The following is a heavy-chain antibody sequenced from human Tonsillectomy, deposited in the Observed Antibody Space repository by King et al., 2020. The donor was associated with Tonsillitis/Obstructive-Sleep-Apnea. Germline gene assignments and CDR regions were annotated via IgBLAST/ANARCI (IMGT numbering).Heavy chain of an antibody. CDR3: ARADPISAAGTFDP. J-gene: IGHJ5*02. CDR1: GYTFTSYG. V-gene: IGHV1-18*01. CDR2: ISAYSSNT. Sequence: VQLVESGAEVKNPGASVKVSCKASGYTFTSYGINWVRQAPGQGLEWMGWISAYSSNTNYAQKLQGRVSMTTDTSTNTAYMDLRSLRYDDTAVYYCARADPISAAGTFDPWGQGTLVTVSS. D-gene: IGHD6-13*01.